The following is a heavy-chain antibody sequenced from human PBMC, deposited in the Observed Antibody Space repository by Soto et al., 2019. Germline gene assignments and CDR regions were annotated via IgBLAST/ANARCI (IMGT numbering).Heavy chain of an antibody. CDR2: MNPNSGNT. Sequence: ASVKVSCKASGYTFTSYDINWVRQATGQGLEWMGWMNPNSGNTGYAQKFQGRVTMTRNTSISTAYMELSSLRSEDTAVYYCARGRRDSSGWLYYYYYYYMDVWGKGTTVTVSS. D-gene: IGHD6-19*01. V-gene: IGHV1-8*01. CDR1: GYTFTSYD. J-gene: IGHJ6*03. CDR3: ARGRRDSSGWLYYYYYYYMDV.